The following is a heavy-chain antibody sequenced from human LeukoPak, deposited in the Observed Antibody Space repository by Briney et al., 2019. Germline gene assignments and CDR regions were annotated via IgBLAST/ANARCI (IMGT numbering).Heavy chain of an antibody. Sequence: SETLSLTCTVSGGSINGYYWSWIRLPPGKGLEWIGYMYSSGSTNYNPSLRSRVAISVDTSKSQFSLKLDSVTAADSAVYYCARGRVVGNTGYYFDYWGQGVLVTVS. V-gene: IGHV4-59*01. CDR1: GGSINGYY. CDR2: MYSSGST. CDR3: ARGRVVGNTGYYFDY. J-gene: IGHJ4*02. D-gene: IGHD1-14*01.